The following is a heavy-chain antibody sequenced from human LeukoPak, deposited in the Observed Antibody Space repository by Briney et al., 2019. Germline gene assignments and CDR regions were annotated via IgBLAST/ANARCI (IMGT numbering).Heavy chain of an antibody. CDR3: ARDINFYGGNLFDY. D-gene: IGHD4-23*01. CDR2: IKQDGSEK. J-gene: IGHJ4*02. V-gene: IGHV3-7*01. Sequence: GGSLRLSCAASGFTFSSYWMSWVRQAPGKGLEWVANIKQDGSEKYYVDSVKGRFTIPRDNAKNSLYLQMNSLRAEDTAVYYCARDINFYGGNLFDYWGQGTLVTVSS. CDR1: GFTFSSYW.